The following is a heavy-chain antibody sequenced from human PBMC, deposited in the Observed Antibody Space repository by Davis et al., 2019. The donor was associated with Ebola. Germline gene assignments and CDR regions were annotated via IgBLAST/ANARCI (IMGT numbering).Heavy chain of an antibody. J-gene: IGHJ5*02. CDR1: GGSFSGYY. Sequence: SETLSLTCAVYGGSFSGYYWSWIRQPPGKGLEWIGEINHSGSTNYNPSLKSRVTISVDTSKNQFSLKLSSVTASDTAVYYCARVGIWFGDSWFDPWGQGTLVTVSS. CDR2: INHSGST. CDR3: ARVGIWFGDSWFDP. V-gene: IGHV4-34*01. D-gene: IGHD3-10*01.